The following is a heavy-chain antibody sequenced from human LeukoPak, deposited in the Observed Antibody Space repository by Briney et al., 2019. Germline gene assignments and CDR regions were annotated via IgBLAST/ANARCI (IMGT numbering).Heavy chain of an antibody. V-gene: IGHV4-34*01. CDR1: GGSFSGYY. D-gene: IGHD3-3*01. Sequence: SETLSLTCAVYGGSFSGYYWSWIRQPPGKGLEWIGEINHSGSTNYNPSLKSRVTISVDTSKNQFSLELSSVTAADTAVYYCARYDFWSGYYFDYWGQGTLVTVSS. CDR2: INHSGST. J-gene: IGHJ4*02. CDR3: ARYDFWSGYYFDY.